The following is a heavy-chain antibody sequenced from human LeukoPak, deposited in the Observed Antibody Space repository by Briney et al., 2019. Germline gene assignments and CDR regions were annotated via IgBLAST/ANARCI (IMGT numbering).Heavy chain of an antibody. CDR2: ISSSSSYI. D-gene: IGHD3-16*01. Sequence: GGSLRHSCAASGFTFSSYSMNWVRQAPGKGLEWVSSISSSSSYIYYADSVKGRFTISRDNARNSLFLQMNSPRVEDTAVYYCASQSYARFDPWGQGTLVTVSS. CDR1: GFTFSSYS. CDR3: ASQSYARFDP. J-gene: IGHJ5*02. V-gene: IGHV3-21*01.